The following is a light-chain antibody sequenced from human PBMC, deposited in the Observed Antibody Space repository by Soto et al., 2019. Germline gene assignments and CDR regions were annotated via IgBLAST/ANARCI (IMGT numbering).Light chain of an antibody. CDR1: QSISSW. CDR2: KAS. Sequence: DIQMTQSPSTLSASVGDRVTITCRASQSISSWLAWYQQKPGKAPKLLIYKASSLDSGVPSRFSGSGSGIEFTLTISSLEADDFATCYCQQYNSYWTFGQGTKVEIK. CDR3: QQYNSYWT. J-gene: IGKJ1*01. V-gene: IGKV1-5*03.